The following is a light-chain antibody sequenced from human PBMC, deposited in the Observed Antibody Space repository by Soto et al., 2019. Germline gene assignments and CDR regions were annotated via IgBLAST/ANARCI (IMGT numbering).Light chain of an antibody. CDR2: GAS. CDR1: QSVSSN. V-gene: IGKV3D-15*01. CDR3: QQYNNWPPLT. Sequence: MTQSPATLSVSPGERATLSCRASQSVSSNLAWYQQKPGQAPRLLIYGASIRATGIPARFSGSGSGTEFTLTISSLQSEDFAVYYCQQYNNWPPLTFGGGTKVEIK. J-gene: IGKJ4*01.